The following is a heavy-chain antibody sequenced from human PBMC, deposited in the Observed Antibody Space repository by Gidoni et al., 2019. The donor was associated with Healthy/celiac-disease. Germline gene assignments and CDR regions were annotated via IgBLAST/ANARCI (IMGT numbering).Heavy chain of an antibody. CDR1: GGSFSGYY. V-gene: IGHV4-34*01. D-gene: IGHD3-3*01. CDR3: ATSGITIFGVVTRHMDV. Sequence: VQLQQWGAGLLQPSETLSLTCAVYGGSFSGYYWSWSRQPPGKGLEWIGEINHSGSTNYTPSLKSRVTISIDTSKTQFSLKLSSVTAADTAVYYCATSGITIFGVVTRHMDVWGKGTTVTVSS. J-gene: IGHJ6*03. CDR2: INHSGST.